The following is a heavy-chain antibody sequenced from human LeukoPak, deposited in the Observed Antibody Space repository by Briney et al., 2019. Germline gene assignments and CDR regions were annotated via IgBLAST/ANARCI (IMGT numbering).Heavy chain of an antibody. D-gene: IGHD3-16*02. J-gene: IGHJ4*02. V-gene: IGHV3-11*01. CDR3: ARDIGPYYDYVWGSYRYSPEFDY. Sequence: SGGSLRLSCAASGFTFSDYHMSWIRQAPGKGLEWVSYISSSGSTIYYADSVKGRFTISRDNAKNSLYLKMNSLSAEDTAVYYCARDIGPYYDYVWGSYRYSPEFDYWGQGPLVTVSS. CDR2: ISSSGSTI. CDR1: GFTFSDYH.